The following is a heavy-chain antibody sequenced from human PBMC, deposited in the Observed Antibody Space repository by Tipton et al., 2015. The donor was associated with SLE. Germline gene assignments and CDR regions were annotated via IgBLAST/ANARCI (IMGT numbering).Heavy chain of an antibody. CDR1: GGSFSGYY. D-gene: IGHD3-16*01. Sequence: TLSLTCAVYGGSFSGYYWSWIRQPPGKGLEWIGEINHSGGTNYNPSLKSRVTISVDTSKNQFSLKLSSVTAADTAVYYCARGGAVYQYYNYMDVWGKGTTVDVTS. CDR2: INHSGGT. CDR3: ARGGAVYQYYNYMDV. V-gene: IGHV4-34*01. J-gene: IGHJ6*03.